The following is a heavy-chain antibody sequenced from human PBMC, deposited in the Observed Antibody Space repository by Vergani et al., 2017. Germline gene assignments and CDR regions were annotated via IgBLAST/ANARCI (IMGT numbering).Heavy chain of an antibody. J-gene: IGHJ4*02. CDR2: RNPNSGNT. Sequence: QVQLVQSGAEVKKPGASVKVSCKASGYTFTSYDINWVRQATGQGLEWMGWRNPNSGNTGYEQKFQGRVTMTRNTSISTAYMERSSLRTEVTAVYYCATCFSGRVLWFGESYYFDYWGQGTLVTVSS. CDR1: GYTFTSYD. D-gene: IGHD3-10*01. V-gene: IGHV1-8*01. CDR3: ATCFSGRVLWFGESYYFDY.